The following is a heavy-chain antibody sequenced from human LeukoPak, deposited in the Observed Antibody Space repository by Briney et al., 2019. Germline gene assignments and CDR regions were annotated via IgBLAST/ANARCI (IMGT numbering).Heavy chain of an antibody. CDR3: ARDNLASLHYGSGSFQYIANDY. D-gene: IGHD3-10*01. V-gene: IGHV1-18*01. CDR1: GYTFTSYG. J-gene: IGHJ4*02. Sequence: ASVKVSCKASGYTFTSYGISWVRQAPGQGLEWMGWISAYNGNTNYAQKLQGRVTMTTDTSTSTAYMELRSLRPDDTAVYYCARDNLASLHYGSGSFQYIANDYWGQGTLVTVSS. CDR2: ISAYNGNT.